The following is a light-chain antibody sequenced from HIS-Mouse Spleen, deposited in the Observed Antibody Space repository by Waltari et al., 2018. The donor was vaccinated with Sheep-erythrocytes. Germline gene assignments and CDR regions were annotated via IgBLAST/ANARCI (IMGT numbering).Light chain of an antibody. Sequence: QSALTQPASVSGSPGQSITISCTGTSSDVGRYNLVSWYQQHPGKAPKLVIYEGSKRPSVVSNRFSGSKSGNTASLTISGLQAEDEADYYCCSYAGSSTPWVFGGGTKLTVL. CDR1: SSDVGRYNL. J-gene: IGLJ3*02. V-gene: IGLV2-23*01. CDR2: EGS. CDR3: CSYAGSSTPWV.